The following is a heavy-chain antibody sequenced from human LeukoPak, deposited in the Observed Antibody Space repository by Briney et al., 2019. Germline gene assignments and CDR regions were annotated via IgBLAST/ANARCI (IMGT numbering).Heavy chain of an antibody. D-gene: IGHD3-16*01. CDR1: GFTFSSYS. V-gene: IGHV3-21*01. CDR2: ISSSSSYI. J-gene: IGHJ4*02. Sequence: PGGSLRLSCAASGFTFSSYSMNWVRQAPGKGLEWVSSISSSSSYIYYADSVKGRFTISRDNAKNSLYLQMNSLRAEDTAVYYCARDIGGSYGYSFDYWGQGTLVTVSS. CDR3: ARDIGGSYGYSFDY.